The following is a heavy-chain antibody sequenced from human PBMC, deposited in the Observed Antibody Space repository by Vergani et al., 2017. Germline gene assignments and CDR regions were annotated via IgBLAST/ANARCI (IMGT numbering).Heavy chain of an antibody. CDR1: GFTFSSYA. CDR3: AKSSTGGVEIVDY. J-gene: IGHJ4*02. D-gene: IGHD2-21*01. V-gene: IGHV3-23*01. Sequence: EVQLLESGGGLVQPGGSLRLSCAASGFTFSSYAMSWVRQAPGKGLEWVSAISGSGGSTYYADSVKGRFTISRDNSQNTRYLQMNSLRAEDTAVYYCAKSSTGGVEIVDYWGQGTLVTVSS. CDR2: ISGSGGST.